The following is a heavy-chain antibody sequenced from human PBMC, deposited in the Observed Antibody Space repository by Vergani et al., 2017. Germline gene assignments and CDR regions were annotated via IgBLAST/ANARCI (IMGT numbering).Heavy chain of an antibody. CDR2: IRGSGSSK. CDR1: GFTFDNFA. CDR3: AKVGRSEVAGTFGAFEI. V-gene: IGHV3-23*01. J-gene: IGHJ3*02. Sequence: EVQLLESGGDLVQPGGSLRLSCAASGFTFDNFAMTWVRQAPGKGLHWVSGIRGSGSSKFYEVSLKSRVTISRYNSNNTLFLHMNSLPPEDTAVYYCAKVGRSEVAGTFGAFEIWGQGTMVTVSS. D-gene: IGHD6-19*01.